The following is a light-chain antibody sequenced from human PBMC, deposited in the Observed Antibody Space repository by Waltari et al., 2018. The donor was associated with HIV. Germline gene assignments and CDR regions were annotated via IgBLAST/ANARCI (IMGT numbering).Light chain of an antibody. CDR2: GGS. Sequence: DIEMTQSPSPLSASVGDRVSITCRASQTISNYLNWYQQKPGRAPLVLISGGSFRQGGVPSRFRASVSGTDFTLTISGLQPEDFATYYCQQTYSLPLTFGPGTKLDFK. J-gene: IGKJ3*01. V-gene: IGKV1-39*01. CDR1: QTISNY. CDR3: QQTYSLPLT.